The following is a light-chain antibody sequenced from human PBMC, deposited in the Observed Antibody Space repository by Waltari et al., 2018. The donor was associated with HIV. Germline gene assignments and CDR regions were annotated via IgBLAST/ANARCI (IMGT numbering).Light chain of an antibody. Sequence: EIVLTQSPGTLSSSPGERATLSCKASQSVSNRYLGWYHQKPGQAPRLLIYGASSRATGIPDRFTGSGSGTDFTLTISRLEPEDFAVYFCQQYGSSRVTFGQGTRLEI. J-gene: IGKJ5*01. CDR3: QQYGSSRVT. V-gene: IGKV3-20*01. CDR2: GAS. CDR1: QSVSNRY.